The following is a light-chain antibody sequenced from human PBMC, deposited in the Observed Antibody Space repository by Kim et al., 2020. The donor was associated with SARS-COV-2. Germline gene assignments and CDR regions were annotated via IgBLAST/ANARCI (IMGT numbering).Light chain of an antibody. V-gene: IGLV3-1*01. J-gene: IGLJ3*02. Sequence: SYELTQPPSVSVSPGQTASITCSGAKLGDKYAYWYQQKPGHSPVLVIYQHTKRPSGISQRFSGSSSGNTATLTISPAQTVDEADYYCQAWAKSTAVFGGG. CDR1: KLGDKY. CDR3: QAWAKSTAV. CDR2: QHT.